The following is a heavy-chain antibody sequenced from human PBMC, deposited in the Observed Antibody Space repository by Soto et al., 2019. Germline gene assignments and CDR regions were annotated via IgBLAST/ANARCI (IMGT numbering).Heavy chain of an antibody. D-gene: IGHD2-2*02. V-gene: IGHV3-33*06. Sequence: HPGGSLRLSCAASGFTFSSYGMHWVRQAPGKGLEWVTVIWYDGSNKYYADSVKGRFTISRDNSKNTLYLQMNSLRAEDTAFYYCAKGTFTCSTFDSWGQGTLVTVSS. CDR1: GFTFSSYG. CDR2: IWYDGSNK. CDR3: AKGTFTCSTFDS. J-gene: IGHJ4*02.